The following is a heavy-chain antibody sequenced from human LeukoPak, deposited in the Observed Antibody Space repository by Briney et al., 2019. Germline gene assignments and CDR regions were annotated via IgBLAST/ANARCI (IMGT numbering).Heavy chain of an antibody. Sequence: SETLSLTCTISGASISSDTYYWDWIRQPPGRGLEWIGAIYSGGNTYYYPSLKSRVTMSVDTSKNQFSLRLNSVTAADTAVYYCARRRSGLDWFDPWGQGTLVTVSS. CDR1: GASISSDTYY. D-gene: IGHD6-19*01. CDR3: ARRRSGLDWFDP. J-gene: IGHJ5*02. CDR2: IYSGGNT. V-gene: IGHV4-39*01.